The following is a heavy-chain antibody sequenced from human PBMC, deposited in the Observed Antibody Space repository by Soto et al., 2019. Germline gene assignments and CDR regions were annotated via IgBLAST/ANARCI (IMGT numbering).Heavy chain of an antibody. J-gene: IGHJ4*02. CDR3: AREHQGYCSSTSCYFDY. CDR2: IIPILGIA. CDR1: GGTSSSYT. D-gene: IGHD2-2*01. V-gene: IGHV1-69*08. Sequence: QVQLVQSGAEVKKPGSSVKVSCKASGGTSSSYTISWVRQAPGQGLEWMGRIIPILGIANYAQKFQGRVTITADKSTSTAYMELSSLRSEDTAVYYCAREHQGYCSSTSCYFDYWGQGTLVTVSS.